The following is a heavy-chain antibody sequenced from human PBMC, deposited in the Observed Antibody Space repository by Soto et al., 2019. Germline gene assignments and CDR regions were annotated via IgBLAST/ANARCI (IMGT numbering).Heavy chain of an antibody. CDR1: GGTISSSSYY. Sequence: SDTLSLTCTVSGGTISSSSYYGCWIRHPPGKGLELIGSIYYSGSTYYKPSLKSRVTISVDTSKRQCSLKRRSVTAADTAVYYCARLTSGVYYDSMTGSEWGYYFNYWGERNMVTVS. J-gene: IGHJ4*02. V-gene: IGHV4-39*01. D-gene: IGHD2-8*01. CDR3: ARLTSGVYYDSMTGSEWGYYFNY. CDR2: IYYSGST.